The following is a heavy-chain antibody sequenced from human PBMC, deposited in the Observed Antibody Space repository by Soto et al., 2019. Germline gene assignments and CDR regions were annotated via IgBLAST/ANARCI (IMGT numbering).Heavy chain of an antibody. CDR3: ARGTVVTHFDY. CDR1: GYTFTSYA. D-gene: IGHD2-15*01. Sequence: QVQLVQSGAEEKKPGASVKVSCKASGYTFTSYAMHWVRQAPGQRLEWMGWINAGNGNAKYSQKFQGRVTITRDTSASTAYMELSSLRSEDTAVYYCARGTVVTHFDYWGQGTLVTVSS. V-gene: IGHV1-3*05. J-gene: IGHJ4*02. CDR2: INAGNGNA.